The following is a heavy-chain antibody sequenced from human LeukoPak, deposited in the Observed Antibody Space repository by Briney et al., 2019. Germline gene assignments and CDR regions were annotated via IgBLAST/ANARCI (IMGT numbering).Heavy chain of an antibody. J-gene: IGHJ3*02. V-gene: IGHV1-69*13. CDR2: IIPLFVKA. Sequence: GASVKVSCKTSGGTFSSYALSWVRQAPGQGLEWMRGIIPLFVKANYADEFQGRITITADESTNTAYMELSSLRSEDTAVYYCARFSGNYSGVAFDIWGQGTMVTVSS. CDR3: ARFSGNYSGVAFDI. D-gene: IGHD1-26*01. CDR1: GGTFSSYA.